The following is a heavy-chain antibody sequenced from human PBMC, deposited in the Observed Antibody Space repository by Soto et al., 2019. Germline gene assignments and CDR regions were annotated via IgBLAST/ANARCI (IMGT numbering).Heavy chain of an antibody. J-gene: IGHJ4*02. D-gene: IGHD2-8*02. V-gene: IGHV4-34*01. Sequence: QVQLQQWGAGLLKPSETLSLTYAVYGGSFSGYYWTWIRQPPGTGLEWIGEINHSGSTNYNPSLKIRVIISVDTSKNQFSLKLTSVTAADTAVYYCARDKITGLFDYWGQGTLVTVSS. CDR3: ARDKITGLFDY. CDR1: GGSFSGYY. CDR2: INHSGST.